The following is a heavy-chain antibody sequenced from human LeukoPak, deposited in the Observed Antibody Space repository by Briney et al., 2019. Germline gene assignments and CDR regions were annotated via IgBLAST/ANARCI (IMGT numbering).Heavy chain of an antibody. D-gene: IGHD2-15*01. CDR2: FDPEDGET. V-gene: IGHV1-24*01. CDR1: GYTLTELS. CDR3: ATAGPGPRGVVAAIDY. J-gene: IGHJ4*02. Sequence: GASVKVSCKVSGYTLTELSMHWVRQAPGKGLEWMGGFDPEDGETIYAQKFQGRVTMTEDTSTDTAYMELSSLRSEDTAVYYCATAGPGPRGVVAAIDYWGQGTLVTVSS.